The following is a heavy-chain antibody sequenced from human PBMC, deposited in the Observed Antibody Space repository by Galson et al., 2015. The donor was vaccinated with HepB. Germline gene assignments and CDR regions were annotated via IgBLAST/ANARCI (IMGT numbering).Heavy chain of an antibody. Sequence: SLRLSCAASGFTFSSYGMHWVRQAPGKGLEWVAVIWYDGSNKYYADSVKGRFTISRDNSKNTLYLQMNSLRAEDTAVYYCARERGWFGDLDYWGQGTLVTVSS. CDR1: GFTFSSYG. V-gene: IGHV3-33*01. CDR3: ARERGWFGDLDY. J-gene: IGHJ4*02. CDR2: IWYDGSNK. D-gene: IGHD3-10*01.